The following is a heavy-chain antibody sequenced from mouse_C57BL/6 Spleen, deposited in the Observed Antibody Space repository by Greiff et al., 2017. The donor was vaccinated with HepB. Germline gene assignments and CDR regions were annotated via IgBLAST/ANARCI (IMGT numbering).Heavy chain of an antibody. CDR3: AKVDGKGYYAMDY. Sequence: VQLQQSGPGLVQPSQSLSITCTVSGFSLTSSGVHWVRQPPGKGLEWLGVIWSGGSTDYNAAFISRLSISKDNSKSQVFFKMNSLQADDTAIYYCAKVDGKGYYAMDYWGQGTSVTVSS. CDR1: GFSLTSSG. CDR2: IWSGGST. V-gene: IGHV2-4*01. D-gene: IGHD2-1*01. J-gene: IGHJ4*01.